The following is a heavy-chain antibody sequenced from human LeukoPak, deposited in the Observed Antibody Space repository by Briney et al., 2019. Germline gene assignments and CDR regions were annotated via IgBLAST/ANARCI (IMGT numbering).Heavy chain of an antibody. V-gene: IGHV4-34*01. Sequence: SETLSLTCAVYGGSFSGYYWSWIRQPPGKGLEWIGEINHSGSTNYNPSLKSRVTISVDTSKNQFSLKLSSVTAADTAVYYCARVGSWGLMSHYGMDVWGQGTTVTVSS. CDR1: GGSFSGYY. CDR2: INHSGST. CDR3: ARVGSWGLMSHYGMDV. J-gene: IGHJ6*02. D-gene: IGHD1-26*01.